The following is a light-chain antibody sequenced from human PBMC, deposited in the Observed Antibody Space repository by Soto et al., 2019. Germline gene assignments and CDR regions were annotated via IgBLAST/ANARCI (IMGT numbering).Light chain of an antibody. CDR3: QQCGTSPLT. CDR1: QSVTSSY. CDR2: GAS. V-gene: IGKV3-20*01. Sequence: EIVLTQSPGTPSLSPGERATLSCRASQSVTSSYLAWYQQKPGQAPRLLIYGASSRATGIPDRFSGSGSGTDFTLTISRLEPEDFAVYYCQQCGTSPLTFGGGTKVEIK. J-gene: IGKJ4*01.